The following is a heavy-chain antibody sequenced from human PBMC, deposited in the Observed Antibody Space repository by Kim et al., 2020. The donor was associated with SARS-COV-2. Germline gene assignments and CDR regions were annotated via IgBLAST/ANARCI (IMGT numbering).Heavy chain of an antibody. V-gene: IGHV3-7*01. CDR3: ARDPGYFDWLTYWYFDL. CDR1: GFTFSSYW. CDR2: IKQDGSEK. J-gene: IGHJ2*01. D-gene: IGHD3-9*01. Sequence: GGSLRLSCAASGFTFSSYWMSWVRQAPGKGLEWVANIKQDGSEKYYVDSVKGRFTISRDNAKNSLYLQMNSLRAEDTAVYYCARDPGYFDWLTYWYFDLWGRGTLVTVSS.